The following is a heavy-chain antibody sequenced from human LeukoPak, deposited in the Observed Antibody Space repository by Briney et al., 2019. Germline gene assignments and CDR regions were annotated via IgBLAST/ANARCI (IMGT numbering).Heavy chain of an antibody. CDR1: GITLSNYG. D-gene: IGHD2-21*01. CDR3: AKRGVVIRVILVGFQREAYYFDS. J-gene: IGHJ4*02. CDR2: ISGSGVDT. Sequence: PGGSLRLSCAVYGITLSNYGMSWVRQAPGKGLEWVVCISGSGVDTNSADSVKGRFTISRDSPKNTLFLQMNSLRAEDTAVYFCAKRGVVIRVILVGFQREAYYFDSWGQGALVIVSS. V-gene: IGHV3-23*01.